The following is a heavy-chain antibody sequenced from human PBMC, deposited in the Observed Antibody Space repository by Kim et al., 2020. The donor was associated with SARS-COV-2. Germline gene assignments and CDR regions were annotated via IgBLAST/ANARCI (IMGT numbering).Heavy chain of an antibody. D-gene: IGHD3-10*01. CDR2: IIPIFGTA. CDR3: ARDPVVRGYYYYGMDV. Sequence: SVKVSCKASGGTFSSYAISWVRQAPGQGLEWMGGIIPIFGTANYAQKFQGRVTITADESTSTAYMELSSLRSEDMAVYYCARDPVVRGYYYYGMDVWGQGTTVTVSS. V-gene: IGHV1-69*13. J-gene: IGHJ6*02. CDR1: GGTFSSYA.